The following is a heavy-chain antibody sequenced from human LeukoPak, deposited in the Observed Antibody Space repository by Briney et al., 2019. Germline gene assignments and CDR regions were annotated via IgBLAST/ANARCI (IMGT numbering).Heavy chain of an antibody. V-gene: IGHV3-30-3*02. J-gene: IGHJ4*02. CDR2: ISYDGSNK. Sequence: GGSLRLSCAASGFTFSSYAMHWVREARGKGLEWVAVISYDGSNKYYADSVKGRFTISRDNSKNTLYLQMNSLRAEDTAVYYCAKTLRSWIQLQYYFDYWGQGTLVTVSS. CDR1: GFTFSSYA. D-gene: IGHD5-18*01. CDR3: AKTLRSWIQLQYYFDY.